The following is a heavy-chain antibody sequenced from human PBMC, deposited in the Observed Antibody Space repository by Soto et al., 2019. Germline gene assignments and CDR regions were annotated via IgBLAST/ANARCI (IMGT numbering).Heavy chain of an antibody. CDR2: INPGNRIT. CDR1: GYTFTNYF. V-gene: IGHV1-46*01. Sequence: QVQLVQSGAEVKAPGASVKVACKTSGYTFTNYFVHWVRQAPGQGLEWMGAINPGNRITNYALKFQGRVTMTRDTSTNTVYLELSSLRSEDTAVYSCAKDPNYYDFWAGSYYYHGMDVWGQGTTVIVSS. J-gene: IGHJ6*02. D-gene: IGHD3-3*01. CDR3: AKDPNYYDFWAGSYYYHGMDV.